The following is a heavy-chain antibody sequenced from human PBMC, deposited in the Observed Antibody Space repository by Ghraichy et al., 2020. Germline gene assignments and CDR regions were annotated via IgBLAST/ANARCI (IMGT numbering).Heavy chain of an antibody. Sequence: SGPTLVKPTQTLTLTCTVSGFSVSTSGVGVGWIRQPPGAALEWLALIFWDDDGRYSTSLRSRLTITKDTSKNQVVLTITNMQPVDTATYYCAHRRTGGGGMDVWGQGTTVTVSS. CDR2: IFWDDDG. V-gene: IGHV2-5*02. D-gene: IGHD1-14*01. J-gene: IGHJ6*02. CDR3: AHRRTGGGGMDV. CDR1: GFSVSTSGVG.